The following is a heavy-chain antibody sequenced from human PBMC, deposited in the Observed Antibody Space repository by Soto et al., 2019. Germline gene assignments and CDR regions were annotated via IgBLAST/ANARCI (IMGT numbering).Heavy chain of an antibody. CDR1: GGTFNTYA. V-gene: IGHV1-69*19. J-gene: IGHJ4*01. D-gene: IGHD3-10*01. CDR3: AREVQVHTPAFVY. Sequence: QVQLVQSGAEMKKPGSSVKVSCQSSGGTFNTYAMNWVRQPPGQGPEWMGDISPMFGAANYAPKFQGRVTPTPDESTGTSSMRLSSLTSEDTALYFWAREVQVHTPAFVYWGHGTLVTVSS. CDR2: ISPMFGAA.